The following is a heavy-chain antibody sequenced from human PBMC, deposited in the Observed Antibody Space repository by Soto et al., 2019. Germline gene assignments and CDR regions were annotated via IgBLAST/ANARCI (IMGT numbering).Heavy chain of an antibody. CDR3: TQSDTAMANYGMDV. Sequence: GGSLRLSCAASGFTFSGSAMHWVRQASGKGLEWVGRIRSKANSYATAYAASVKGRFTISRDDSKNTAYLQMNSLKTEDTAVYYCTQSDTAMANYGMDVWGQGTTVTVSS. V-gene: IGHV3-73*01. D-gene: IGHD5-18*01. CDR1: GFTFSGSA. CDR2: IRSKANSYAT. J-gene: IGHJ6*02.